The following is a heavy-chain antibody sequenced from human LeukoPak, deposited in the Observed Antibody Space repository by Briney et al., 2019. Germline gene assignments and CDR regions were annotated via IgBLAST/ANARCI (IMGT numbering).Heavy chain of an antibody. CDR2: MNPKSGGT. CDR1: GYTFTGYY. Sequence: ASVKVSCKASGYTFTGYYMHWIRQAPGQGLEWLGWMNPKSGGTNYAQKFQGRVTMTRDTSISTVYMELNSLSSDDTAVYYCARDYYGPGSSIKHWGQGTLVTVTS. V-gene: IGHV1-2*02. D-gene: IGHD3-10*01. CDR3: ARDYYGPGSSIKH. J-gene: IGHJ4*02.